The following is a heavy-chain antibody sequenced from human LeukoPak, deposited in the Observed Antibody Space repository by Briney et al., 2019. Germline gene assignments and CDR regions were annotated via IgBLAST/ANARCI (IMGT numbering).Heavy chain of an antibody. CDR2: ISGSGGST. J-gene: IGHJ4*02. D-gene: IGHD3-10*01. Sequence: GGSLRLSCAASGFTFSSYGMSWVRQAPGKGLEWVSAISGSGGSTYYADSVKGRFTISRDNSKSTLYLQMNSLRAEDTAVYYCAKVYYYGSGSYYYWGQGTLVTVSS. V-gene: IGHV3-23*01. CDR3: AKVYYYGSGSYYY. CDR1: GFTFSSYG.